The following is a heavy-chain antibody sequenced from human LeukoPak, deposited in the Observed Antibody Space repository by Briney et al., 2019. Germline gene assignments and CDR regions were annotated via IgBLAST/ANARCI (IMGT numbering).Heavy chain of an antibody. D-gene: IGHD2-2*01. V-gene: IGHV4-39*01. CDR1: GGSVSSSSYY. J-gene: IGHJ3*02. CDR3: ARLDWATRRVFDI. Sequence: SETLSLTCTVSGGSVSSSSYYWGWIRQPPAKGLGWIGSIYYSGYTYYNPSLKSRVAISVDTSKNQFSLKLTSVTTADTAVYHCARLDWATRRVFDIWGQGTVVTVSS. CDR2: IYYSGYT.